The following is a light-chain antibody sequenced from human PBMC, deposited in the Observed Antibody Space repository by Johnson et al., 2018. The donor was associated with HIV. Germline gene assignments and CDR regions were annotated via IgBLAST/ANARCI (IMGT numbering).Light chain of an antibody. V-gene: IGLV1-51*01. CDR3: GTWDSSLSAYYV. J-gene: IGLJ1*01. CDR1: NSNIGDNY. CDR2: DNT. Sequence: QPVLTQPPSVSAAPGQKVTISCSGSNSNIGDNYVSWYQQVPGTAPKLLIYDNTKRPSGIPDRFSGSKSGTSATLDITGLQTGDEADYYCGTWDSSLSAYYVFGTGTKVTVL.